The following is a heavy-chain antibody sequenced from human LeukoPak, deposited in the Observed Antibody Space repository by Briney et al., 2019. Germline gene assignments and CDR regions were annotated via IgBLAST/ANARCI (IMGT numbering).Heavy chain of an antibody. Sequence: GGTLRLSCAASGFTFSSYGMSWVRQAPGKGLEWVSAISGSGASTYYADSVKGRFTISRDNSKNTLYLQMNSLRAEDTAVYYCARGVNGYDWDFLSRYYYYYMDVWGKGTTVTISS. J-gene: IGHJ6*03. D-gene: IGHD5-12*01. CDR3: ARGVNGYDWDFLSRYYYYYMDV. CDR1: GFTFSSYG. V-gene: IGHV3-23*01. CDR2: ISGSGAST.